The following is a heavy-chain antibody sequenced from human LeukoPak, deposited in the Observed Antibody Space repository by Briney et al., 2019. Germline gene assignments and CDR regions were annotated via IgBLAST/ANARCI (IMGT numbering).Heavy chain of an antibody. J-gene: IGHJ2*01. D-gene: IGHD2-2*02. CDR1: GGSISSSSYY. CDR3: ARQGLGYCSSTSCYNAWYFDL. Sequence: SETLSLTCTVSGGSISSSSYYWGWIRQPPGKGLEWIGSIYYSGITYDNPSLKSRVTISVDTSKNQLSLKLSSVNAADAAVYYCARQGLGYCSSTSCYNAWYFDLWGRGTLVTVSS. V-gene: IGHV4-39*01. CDR2: IYYSGIT.